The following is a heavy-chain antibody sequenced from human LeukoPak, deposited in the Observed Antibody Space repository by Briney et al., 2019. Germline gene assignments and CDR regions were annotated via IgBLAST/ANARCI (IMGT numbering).Heavy chain of an antibody. CDR2: ISYDGSNK. Sequence: GGSLRLSCAASGFTSSAYSMNWVRQATGKGLEWVAVISYDGSNKYYADSVKGRFTISRDNSKNTLYLQMNSLRAEDTAVYYCAKDDYDSSGYADYWGQGTLVTVSS. J-gene: IGHJ4*02. CDR1: GFTSSAYS. CDR3: AKDDYDSSGYADY. V-gene: IGHV3-30*18. D-gene: IGHD3-22*01.